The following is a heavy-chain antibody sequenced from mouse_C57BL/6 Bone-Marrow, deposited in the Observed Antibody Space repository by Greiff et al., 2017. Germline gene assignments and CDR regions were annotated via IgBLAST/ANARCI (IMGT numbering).Heavy chain of an antibody. CDR3: ARDGASTMVTCWYFDV. Sequence: EVKLQESGPELVKPGASVKISCKASGYSFTDYNMNWVKQSNGKSLEWIGVINPNYGTTSYNQKFKGKATLTVDQSSSTAYMQLNSLTSEDSAVYYCARDGASTMVTCWYFDVGGTGTTVTVSS. CDR2: INPNYGTT. CDR1: GYSFTDYN. V-gene: IGHV1-39*01. D-gene: IGHD2-2*01. J-gene: IGHJ1*03.